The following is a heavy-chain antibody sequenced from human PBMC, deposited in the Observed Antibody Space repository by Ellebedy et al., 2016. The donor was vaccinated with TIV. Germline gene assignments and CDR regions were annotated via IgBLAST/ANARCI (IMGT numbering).Heavy chain of an antibody. CDR1: GFSFNTYS. V-gene: IGHV3-48*04. CDR2: ISSDSASI. CDR3: ARAPRRGSFDY. J-gene: IGHJ4*02. Sequence: PGGSLRLSCAASGFSFNTYSMDWVRQAPGQGLEWLSSISSDSASISYSHSVEGRFTISRDNAKNSLYLQMNSLRAEDAAVYYCARAPRRGSFDYWGQGTLVTVSS. D-gene: IGHD5-12*01.